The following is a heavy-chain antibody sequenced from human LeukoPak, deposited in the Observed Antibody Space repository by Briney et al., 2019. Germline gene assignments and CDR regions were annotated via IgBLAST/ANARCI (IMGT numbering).Heavy chain of an antibody. J-gene: IGHJ3*02. CDR1: GFTFDDYA. CDR2: ISWNSGSI. V-gene: IGHV3-9*03. CDR3: AKEGLNTRDAFDI. Sequence: PGGSLRLSCAASGFTFDDYAMHWVRQAPGKGLEWVSGISWNSGSIGYADSVKGRFTISRDNAKNSLYLQMNSLRAEDMALYYCAKEGLNTRDAFDIWGQGTMVTVSS.